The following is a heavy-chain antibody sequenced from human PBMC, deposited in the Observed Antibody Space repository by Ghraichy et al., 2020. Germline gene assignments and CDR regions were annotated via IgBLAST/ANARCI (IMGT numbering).Heavy chain of an antibody. V-gene: IGHV3-7*01. CDR3: ARIAYNTIHFQLDV. Sequence: GGSLRLSCAATGFTFGDFWMTWVRQAPGKGLEWVANIKADGSEKYYVDSVKGRFTISRDNARDSLSLRLAGLTVEDTAVYFCARIAYNTIHFQLDVWGQGTTVTVSS. J-gene: IGHJ6*02. CDR2: IKADGSEK. CDR1: GFTFGDFW. D-gene: IGHD2-21*01.